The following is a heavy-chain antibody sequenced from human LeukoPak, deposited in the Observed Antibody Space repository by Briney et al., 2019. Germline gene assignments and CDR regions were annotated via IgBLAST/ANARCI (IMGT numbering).Heavy chain of an antibody. Sequence: PSETLSLTCAVYGGSFSGYYWSWIRQPPGKGLEWIGEINHSGSTNYNPSLKSRVTISVDTSKNQFSLKLSSVTAADTAVYYCARGWEEQLVSYYGRDVWGQGTTVTVSS. CDR3: ARGWEEQLVSYYGRDV. V-gene: IGHV4-34*01. D-gene: IGHD6-6*01. J-gene: IGHJ6*02. CDR2: INHSGST. CDR1: GGSFSGYY.